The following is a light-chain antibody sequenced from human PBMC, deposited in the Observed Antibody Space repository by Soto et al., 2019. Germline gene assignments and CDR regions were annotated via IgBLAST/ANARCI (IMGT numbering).Light chain of an antibody. J-gene: IGLJ3*02. CDR3: ATWDDSLHVCV. V-gene: IGLV1-44*01. CDR2: TNN. Sequence: QSVLTQPPSASGTPGLRVTISCSGGESDFGSNTVYWFQQFPGTAPRLVIYTNNQRPSGVPDRFSGSKSGTSASLVISGLQSDDEADYYCATWDDSLHVCVFGGGTKLTVL. CDR1: ESDFGSNT.